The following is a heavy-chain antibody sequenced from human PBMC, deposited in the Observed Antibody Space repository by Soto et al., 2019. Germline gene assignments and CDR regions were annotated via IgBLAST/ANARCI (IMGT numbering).Heavy chain of an antibody. CDR3: ASAAREYYYYGMDV. CDR1: GFTFSSYW. V-gene: IGHV3-74*01. Sequence: GGSLRLSCAASGFTFSSYWMHWVRQAPGKGLVWVSRIKSDGSSTYYADSVKGRFTISRDNSKNTLYLQMNSLRAEDTAVYYCASAAREYYYYGMDVWGQGTTVTVSS. CDR2: IKSDGSST. J-gene: IGHJ6*02.